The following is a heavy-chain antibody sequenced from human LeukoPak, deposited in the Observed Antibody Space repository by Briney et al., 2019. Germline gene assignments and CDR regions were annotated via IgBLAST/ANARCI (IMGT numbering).Heavy chain of an antibody. CDR3: AKEKTSSWNPRPFDY. Sequence: GGSLRLSCAASGFTFSNYDMSWVRQAPGKGLEWVSTISASATNTYYADSVKGRFAISRDNSKNTLYLQMNSLRAEDTAVYYCAKEKTSSWNPRPFDYWGQGTLVTVSS. J-gene: IGHJ4*02. CDR2: ISASATNT. V-gene: IGHV3-23*01. D-gene: IGHD6-13*01. CDR1: GFTFSNYD.